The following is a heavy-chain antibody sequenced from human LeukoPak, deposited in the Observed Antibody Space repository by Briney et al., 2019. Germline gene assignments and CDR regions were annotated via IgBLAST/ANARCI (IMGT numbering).Heavy chain of an antibody. CDR1: GGSISSYY. J-gene: IGHJ4*01. D-gene: IGHD6-19*01. CDR3: ARSRGKSGSAIAVAGEFDF. Sequence: SETLSLTCTVSGGSISSYYWSWIRQPPGKGLEWIGYIYYSGSTNYNPSLKSRVTISVDTSKNQFSLKLSSVTAADTAVYYCARSRGKSGSAIAVAGEFDFWGQGTLVTRSS. V-gene: IGHV4-59*01. CDR2: IYYSGST.